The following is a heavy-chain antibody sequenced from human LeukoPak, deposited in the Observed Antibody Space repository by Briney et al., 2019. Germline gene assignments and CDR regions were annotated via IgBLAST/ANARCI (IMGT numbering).Heavy chain of an antibody. CDR2: LNGGGDST. D-gene: IGHD7-27*01. V-gene: IGHV3-23*01. CDR1: GFTFSSYV. J-gene: IGHJ2*01. Sequence: GGSLRLSCAASGFTFSSYVMSWVRQAPGKGLEWVSALNGGGDSTYYVDSVKGRFTISRDNSRDTVYLEMNILEVEDTAVYYCAKDLGTDNWFFDLWGRGTLVTVSA. CDR3: AKDLGTDNWFFDL.